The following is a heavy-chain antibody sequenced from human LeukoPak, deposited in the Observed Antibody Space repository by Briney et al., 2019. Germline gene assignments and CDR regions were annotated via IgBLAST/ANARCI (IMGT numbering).Heavy chain of an antibody. CDR3: ARDSPANWAQFDY. CDR2: IIPIFGIA. D-gene: IGHD7-27*01. CDR1: GGTFSSYA. J-gene: IGHJ4*02. V-gene: IGHV1-69*04. Sequence: SVRVSCKASGGTFSSYAISWVRQAPGQGLEWMGRIIPIFGIANYAQKFQGRVTITADKSTSTAYMELSSLRSEDTAVYYCARDSPANWAQFDYWGQGTLVTVSS.